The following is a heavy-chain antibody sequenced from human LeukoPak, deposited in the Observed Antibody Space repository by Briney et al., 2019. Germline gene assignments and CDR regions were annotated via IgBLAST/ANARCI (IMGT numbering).Heavy chain of an antibody. CDR1: GFTFSSYS. V-gene: IGHV3-48*04. Sequence: GGSLRLSCAASGFTFSSYSMNWVRQAPGKGLEWVSYISSSSTIYYADSVKGRFTISRDNAKNSLYLQMNSLRAEDTAVYYCARDRSRQWLLRHGAFDIWGQGTMVTVSS. CDR3: ARDRSRQWLLRHGAFDI. J-gene: IGHJ3*02. D-gene: IGHD3-22*01. CDR2: ISSSSTI.